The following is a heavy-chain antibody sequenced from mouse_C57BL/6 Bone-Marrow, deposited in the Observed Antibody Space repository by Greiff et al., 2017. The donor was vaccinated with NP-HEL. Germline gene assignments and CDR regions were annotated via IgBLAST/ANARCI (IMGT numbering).Heavy chain of an antibody. CDR1: YTFFRRVH. CDR3: SEDSAVYYCAWVTTVGPYAMDY. CDR2: GQGLEWIG. V-gene: IGHV1-87*01. J-gene: IGHJ4*01. D-gene: IGHD1-1*01. Sequence: QVQLQQSGPELARPWASVKISCQAFYTFFRRVHFAIRDTNYWMQGGKPRPGQGLEWIGAIYPGKGDTRYNQKFKGKATLTADKSSSTAYMQLSSLTSEDSAVYYCAWVTTVGPYAMDYWGHGTSVTVSS.